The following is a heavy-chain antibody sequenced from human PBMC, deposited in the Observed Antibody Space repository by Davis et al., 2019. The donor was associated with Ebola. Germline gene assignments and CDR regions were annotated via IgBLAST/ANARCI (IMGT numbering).Heavy chain of an antibody. Sequence: GESLKISCAASGFTFSSYAMHWVRQAPGKGLEWVAVISYDGSNKYYADSVKGRFTISRDNSKNTLYLQMNSLRAEDTAVYYCARDRGSGYFDYWGQGTLVTVSS. CDR2: ISYDGSNK. J-gene: IGHJ4*02. CDR1: GFTFSSYA. V-gene: IGHV3-30-3*01. D-gene: IGHD3-3*01. CDR3: ARDRGSGYFDY.